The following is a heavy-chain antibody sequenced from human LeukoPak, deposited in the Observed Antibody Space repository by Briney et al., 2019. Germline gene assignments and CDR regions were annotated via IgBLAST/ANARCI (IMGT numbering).Heavy chain of an antibody. CDR3: ARGSADYGLTTTDY. CDR2: INPNSGGT. Sequence: GASVKVSCKASGYTFTGYYMHWVRQAPGQGLEWMGLINPNSGGTNYAQKFQGWVTMTRDTSISTAYMELSRLRSDDTAVYYCARGSADYGLTTTDYWGQGTLVTVSS. CDR1: GYTFTGYY. D-gene: IGHD4-17*01. J-gene: IGHJ4*02. V-gene: IGHV1-2*04.